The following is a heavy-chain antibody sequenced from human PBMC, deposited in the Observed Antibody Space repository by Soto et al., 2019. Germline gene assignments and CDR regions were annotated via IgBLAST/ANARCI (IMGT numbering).Heavy chain of an antibody. Sequence: PSETLSLTCTVSGGSISSGDYYWSWIRQHPGKGLEWIGYIYYSGSTYYSPSLKSRVTISVDTSKNQFSLKLSSVTAADTAVYYCARERHDYYDSSGYLDYWGQGTLVTVSS. J-gene: IGHJ4*02. D-gene: IGHD3-22*01. CDR1: GGSISSGDYY. CDR2: IYYSGST. V-gene: IGHV4-31*03. CDR3: ARERHDYYDSSGYLDY.